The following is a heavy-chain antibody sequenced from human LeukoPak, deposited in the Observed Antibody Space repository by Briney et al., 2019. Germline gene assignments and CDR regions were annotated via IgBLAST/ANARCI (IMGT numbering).Heavy chain of an antibody. CDR1: GYSFSSYG. D-gene: IGHD4-23*01. Sequence: ASVKVSCKASGYSFSSYGISWVRQAPGQGLEWMGWISGHNGKTNYAQKFQGRVTMTTDTSTSTVYMELRSLRSDDTAVYYCARDGGDYGGSNDGFDIWGQGTMVIVSS. J-gene: IGHJ3*02. CDR3: ARDGGDYGGSNDGFDI. V-gene: IGHV1-18*01. CDR2: ISGHNGKT.